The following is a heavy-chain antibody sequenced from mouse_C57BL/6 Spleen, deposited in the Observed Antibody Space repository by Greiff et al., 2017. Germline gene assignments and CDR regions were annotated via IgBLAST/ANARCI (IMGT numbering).Heavy chain of an antibody. CDR3: ARDPYYNGSSYWYFDV. D-gene: IGHD1-1*01. CDR2: IDPDSGGT. J-gene: IGHJ1*03. V-gene: IGHV1-72*01. Sequence: QVQLQQPGAELVKPGASVKLSCKASGYTFTSYWMHWVKQRPGRGLEWIGGIDPDSGGTKYNEKFKSKATLTVDTPSSTAYMQLSSLTSEGSAVYYCARDPYYNGSSYWYFDVWGTGTTVTVSS. CDR1: GYTFTSYW.